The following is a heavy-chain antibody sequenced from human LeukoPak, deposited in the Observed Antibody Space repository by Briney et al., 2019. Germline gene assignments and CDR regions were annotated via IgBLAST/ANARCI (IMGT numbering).Heavy chain of an antibody. V-gene: IGHV3-11*01. Sequence: PGGSLRLSCAASGFTFSDYYMSWIRQAPGKGLEGVSYISSSGSTIYYADSVKGRFTISRDNAKNSLYLQMNSLRAEDTALYYCAKAVMVRGVHLEPYWFDPWGQGTLVTVSS. CDR2: ISSSGSTI. CDR1: GFTFSDYY. D-gene: IGHD3-10*01. CDR3: AKAVMVRGVHLEPYWFDP. J-gene: IGHJ5*02.